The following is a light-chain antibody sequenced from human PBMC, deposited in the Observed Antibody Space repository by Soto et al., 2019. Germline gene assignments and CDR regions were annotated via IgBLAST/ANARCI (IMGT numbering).Light chain of an antibody. Sequence: IQLTQSPSSLSASVGDIVTITCRANEGINTYLAWYQQKPGKAPKLLIYAASTLQGGVPSRFSGSGSGTDFTLTISSLQPEDFATYYCQQLDSYPITFGQGTRLEIK. V-gene: IGKV1-9*01. CDR3: QQLDSYPIT. J-gene: IGKJ5*01. CDR2: AAS. CDR1: EGINTY.